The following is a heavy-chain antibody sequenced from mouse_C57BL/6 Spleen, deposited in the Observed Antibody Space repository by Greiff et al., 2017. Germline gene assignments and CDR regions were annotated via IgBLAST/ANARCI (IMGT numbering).Heavy chain of an antibody. CDR1: GYTFTSYW. Sequence: QVHVKQPGAELVRPGSSVKLSCKASGYTFTSYWMHWVKQRPIQGLEWIGNIDPSDSETHYNQKFKDKATLTVDKSSSTAYMQLSSLTSEDSAVYYCASTAQATDAMDYWGQGTSVTVSS. J-gene: IGHJ4*01. D-gene: IGHD3-2*02. CDR3: ASTAQATDAMDY. CDR2: IDPSDSET. V-gene: IGHV1-52*01.